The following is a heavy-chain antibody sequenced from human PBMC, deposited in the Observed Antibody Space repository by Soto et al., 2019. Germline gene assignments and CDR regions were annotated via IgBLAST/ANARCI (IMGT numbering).Heavy chain of an antibody. D-gene: IGHD3-16*01. J-gene: IGHJ5*02. Sequence: QVQLVQSGAEVKKPGSSVKVSCKASGGTFSSYAISGVRQATGQGLEWMGGMIPIVGTANYAQKFQGRVTIPADESTSTAYMELSSLRSEDTAVYYCAKCLLMPTYNWFDPWGQGTLVTVSS. CDR3: AKCLLMPTYNWFDP. CDR2: MIPIVGTA. CDR1: GGTFSSYA. V-gene: IGHV1-69*12.